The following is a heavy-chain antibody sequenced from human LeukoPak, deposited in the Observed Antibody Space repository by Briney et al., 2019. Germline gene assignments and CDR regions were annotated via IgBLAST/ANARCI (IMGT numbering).Heavy chain of an antibody. D-gene: IGHD5-12*01. J-gene: IGHJ5*02. CDR3: ARQIRWLRYWFDP. CDR1: GGSISSYY. Sequence: SETLSLTCTVSGGSISSYYWSWIRQPAGKGLEWIGRIHTSGSTNYNPSLKSRVTMSVDTSKKQFSLKLTSVTAADTAVYYCARQIRWLRYWFDPWGQGTLATVSS. CDR2: IHTSGST. V-gene: IGHV4-4*07.